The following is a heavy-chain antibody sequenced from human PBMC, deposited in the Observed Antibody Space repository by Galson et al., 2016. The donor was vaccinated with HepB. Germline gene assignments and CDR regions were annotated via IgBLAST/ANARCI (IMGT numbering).Heavy chain of an antibody. J-gene: IGHJ6*02. V-gene: IGHV4-34*01. D-gene: IGHD5-12*01. CDR3: ARGRSPSWLRIMDV. CDR2: ISHSGYT. CDR1: GGSSNFNPYY. Sequence: SETLSLTCFVSGGSSNFNPYYWSWIRQPPGKGLEWIGEISHSGYTNYNSSLGSRVTISVDTDKNQFSLRLTSVTAADTGVYLCARGRSPSWLRIMDVWGRGTTVAVTS.